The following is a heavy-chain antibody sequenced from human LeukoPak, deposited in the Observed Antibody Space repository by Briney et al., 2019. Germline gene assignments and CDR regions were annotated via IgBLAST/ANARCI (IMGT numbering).Heavy chain of an antibody. J-gene: IGHJ4*02. D-gene: IGHD3-22*01. CDR1: GYTFTSYY. V-gene: IGHV1-46*01. Sequence: ASVKVSCKASGYTFTSYYIRWVRQAPGQGLEWMGIINPSGGSTSYAQKFQGRVTMTRDTSTSTVYMELSSLRSEDTAVYYCAIYDSSGYYNYWGQGTLVTVSS. CDR2: INPSGGST. CDR3: AIYDSSGYYNY.